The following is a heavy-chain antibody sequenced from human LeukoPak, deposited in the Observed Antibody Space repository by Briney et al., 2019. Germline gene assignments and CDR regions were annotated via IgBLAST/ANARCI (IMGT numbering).Heavy chain of an antibody. D-gene: IGHD1-26*01. CDR1: GFTFSSDG. V-gene: IGHV3-30*02. Sequence: GGSLRLSCAASGFTFSSDGMHWVRQAPGKGLEWVAFIRDDGSDKHYADSVKDRFTISRHNSKNTLYLQMNSLRDGDTAVYYCARDWSGSYQDGYYYYYYMDVWGKGTTVTISS. CDR3: ARDWSGSYQDGYYYYYYMDV. CDR2: IRDDGSDK. J-gene: IGHJ6*03.